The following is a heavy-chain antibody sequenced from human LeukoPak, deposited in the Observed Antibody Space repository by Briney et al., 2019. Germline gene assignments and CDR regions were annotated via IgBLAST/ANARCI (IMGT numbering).Heavy chain of an antibody. Sequence: GGSLRLSCAASGFIFNKAWMNWVRQAPGKGPEWVGRIKSKNDGETTDYGAPVKGRFTVSRDDSKNTLYLQMNSLKTDDTAIYYCTPVMVEDRGFWGQGTLVTVSS. D-gene: IGHD2-15*01. CDR2: IKSKNDGETT. CDR1: GFIFNKAW. J-gene: IGHJ4*02. CDR3: TPVMVEDRGF. V-gene: IGHV3-15*01.